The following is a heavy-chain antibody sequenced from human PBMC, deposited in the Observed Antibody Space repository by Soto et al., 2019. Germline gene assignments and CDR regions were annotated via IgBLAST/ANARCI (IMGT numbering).Heavy chain of an antibody. CDR1: GGSISNYD. CDR3: ARDGVNSSGLHLLGYFDS. D-gene: IGHD6-19*01. V-gene: IGHV4-4*07. Sequence: ETLSLTISASGGSISNYDWSWIRQPAGRGLEWIGRLSTSGSTTYNPSLKSRVTMSVDTSKNQFSLKLTSVTAADTAVYFCARDGVNSSGLHLLGYFDSWGLGTLVTVSS. J-gene: IGHJ4*02. CDR2: LSTSGST.